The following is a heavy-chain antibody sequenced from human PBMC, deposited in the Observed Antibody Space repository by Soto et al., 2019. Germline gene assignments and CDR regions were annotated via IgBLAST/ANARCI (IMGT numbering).Heavy chain of an antibody. D-gene: IGHD6-6*01. V-gene: IGHV3-11*06. J-gene: IGHJ5*02. CDR3: AASIAARLGWFEP. CDR2: ISSSSSYT. Sequence: GGSLRLSCAASGFTFSDYYMSWIRQAPGKGLEWVSYISSSSSYTNYADSVKGRFTISRDNAKNSLYLQMNGLRAEDTAVYYCAASIAARLGWFEPWGQGTLVTVSS. CDR1: GFTFSDYY.